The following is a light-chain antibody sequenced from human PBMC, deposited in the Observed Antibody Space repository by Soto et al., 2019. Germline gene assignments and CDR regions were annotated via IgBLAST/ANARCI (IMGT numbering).Light chain of an antibody. CDR1: SSDVGGYNY. CDR3: SSYTSGSTLV. Sequence: QSALTQPASVSGSPGQSIAISCTGTSSDVGGYNYVSWYQQHPGKVPKLMIYHVTNRPSGVSNRFSGSKSGNTASLTISGLQAEDEADYYCSSYTSGSTLVFGSGTKVTVL. J-gene: IGLJ1*01. CDR2: HVT. V-gene: IGLV2-14*01.